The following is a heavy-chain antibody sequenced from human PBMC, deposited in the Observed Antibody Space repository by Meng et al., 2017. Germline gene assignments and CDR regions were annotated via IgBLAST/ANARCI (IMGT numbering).Heavy chain of an antibody. CDR1: GERVSSNSAA. CDR2: AYYRSKWYH. Sequence: QIQLQQSGPGLVTPSQTLSLICAISGERVSSNSAAWNWIRQSPSRGLEWLGRAYYRSKWYHDYAESVKSRISIDPDTSKNQFSLQLRSVTPEDSAVYYCARGSYSFDSWGQRTLVTVS. D-gene: IGHD1-26*01. CDR3: ARGSYSFDS. V-gene: IGHV6-1*01. J-gene: IGHJ4*02.